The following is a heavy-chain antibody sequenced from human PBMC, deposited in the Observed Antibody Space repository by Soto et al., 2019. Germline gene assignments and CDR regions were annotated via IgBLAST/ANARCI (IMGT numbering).Heavy chain of an antibody. V-gene: IGHV4-30-2*01. CDR3: ARVGRLLWFGELLSKASFDY. CDR1: GGSISSGGYS. J-gene: IGHJ4*02. D-gene: IGHD3-10*01. CDR2: IYHSGST. Sequence: SETLSLTCAVSGGSISSGGYSWSWIRQPPGKGLEWIGYIYHSGSTYYNPSLKSRVTISVDTSKNQFSLKLSSVTAADTAVYYCARVGRLLWFGELLSKASFDYWGQGTLVTVSS.